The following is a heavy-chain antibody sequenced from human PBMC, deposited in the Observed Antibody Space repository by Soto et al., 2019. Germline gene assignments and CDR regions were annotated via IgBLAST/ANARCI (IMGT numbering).Heavy chain of an antibody. V-gene: IGHV4-39*07. CDR1: GGSIGSSSYY. J-gene: IGHJ4*02. D-gene: IGHD6-13*01. Sequence: PSETLSLTCTVSGGSIGSSSYYWGWIRQPPGKGLEWIGKINYSGSTNYNPSLKSRVTISVDTSKNQFSLKLSSVTAADTAVYYCARVSGSWYLGPFDYWGQGTLVTVSS. CDR3: ARVSGSWYLGPFDY. CDR2: INYSGST.